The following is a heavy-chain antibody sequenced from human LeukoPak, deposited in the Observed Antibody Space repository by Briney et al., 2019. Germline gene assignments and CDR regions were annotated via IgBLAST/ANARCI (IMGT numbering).Heavy chain of an antibody. V-gene: IGHV3-33*01. J-gene: IGHJ4*02. D-gene: IGHD5-24*01. Sequence: QVQLVESGGGVVQPGRSLRLSCAASGFTFSSCGMHWVRQAPGKGLEWVAVIWYDGTNKYYADSVKGRFTISRDNSKNTLYLQMNSLRAEDTAVYYCARGRDGYNWIDYWGQGTLVTVSS. CDR1: GFTFSSCG. CDR3: ARGRDGYNWIDY. CDR2: IWYDGTNK.